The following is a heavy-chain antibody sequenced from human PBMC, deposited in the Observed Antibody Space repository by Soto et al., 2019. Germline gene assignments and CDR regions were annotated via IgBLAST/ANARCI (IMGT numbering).Heavy chain of an antibody. CDR2: ARNKANGYTT. D-gene: IGHD2-8*01. V-gene: IGHV3-72*01. CDR3: ARLMGTSFDL. J-gene: IGHJ4*02. Sequence: EVQLVESGGGLVQPGGSLRLSCVAPGFTFSDHHMDWVRQAPGKGLEWVGRARNKANGYTTAHVASVKGRFTISRDDSKNSLYLQMNSLKTEDTAVYFCARLMGTSFDLWGQGTLVTLSS. CDR1: GFTFSDHH.